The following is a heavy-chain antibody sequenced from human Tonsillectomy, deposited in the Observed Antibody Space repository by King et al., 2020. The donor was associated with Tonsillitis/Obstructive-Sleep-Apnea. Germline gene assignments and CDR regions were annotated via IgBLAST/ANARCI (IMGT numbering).Heavy chain of an antibody. CDR1: GGSFSSYY. V-gene: IGHV4-34*01. Sequence: VQLQQWGAGLLKPSETLSLTCAVYGGSFSSYYWSWIRQPPGKGLEWIGEINHSGSTNYNPSLKSRVTISGDTSKKQFSLKLNSVTAADTAVYYCARAPWGSYAFDIWGQETMVTVSS. CDR3: ARAPWGSYAFDI. D-gene: IGHD1-26*01. CDR2: INHSGST. J-gene: IGHJ3*02.